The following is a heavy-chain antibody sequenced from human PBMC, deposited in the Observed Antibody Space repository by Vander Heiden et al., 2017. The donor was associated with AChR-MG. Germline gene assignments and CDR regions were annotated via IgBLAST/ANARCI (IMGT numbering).Heavy chain of an antibody. CDR3: AKDRAYYDFWSTTYYYYGMDV. Sequence: QVQLVESGGGVVQPGRSLSLSCAASGLTFSSYGMHWVRQAPGKGLEWVAVISYDGSNKYYADSVKGRFTISRDNSKNTLYLQMNSLRAEDTAVYYCAKDRAYYDFWSTTYYYYGMDVWGQGTTVTVSS. D-gene: IGHD3-3*01. J-gene: IGHJ6*02. CDR1: GLTFSSYG. CDR2: ISYDGSNK. V-gene: IGHV3-30*18.